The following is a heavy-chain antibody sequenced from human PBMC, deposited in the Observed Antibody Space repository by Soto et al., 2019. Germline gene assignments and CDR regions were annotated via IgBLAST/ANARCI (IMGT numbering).Heavy chain of an antibody. Sequence: QVQLVQSAAEVKKPGASVKVSCATSGYTFRSHGISWVRQAPGQGLEWMGWISAYNGNTDYVRRFQGRITMTTDASTNTAYIERRYLTYDDTAVYYCVRDSGSGYERWGQGTRVTVSA. D-gene: IGHD3-22*01. CDR3: VRDSGSGYER. CDR1: GYTFRSHG. J-gene: IGHJ4*02. CDR2: ISAYNGNT. V-gene: IGHV1-18*01.